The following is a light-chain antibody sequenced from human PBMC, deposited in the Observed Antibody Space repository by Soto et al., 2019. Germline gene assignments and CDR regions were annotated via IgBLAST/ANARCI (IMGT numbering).Light chain of an antibody. Sequence: QSALTQPASVSGSPGQSITISCTGASSDVGGYNYVSWYQQHPGHAPKLILYDVANRPSGVSYRFSGSKSGNTASLTISGLQAEDEADYYCSSYTSRSTLVVFGGGTKLTVL. CDR2: DVA. CDR3: SSYTSRSTLVV. J-gene: IGLJ2*01. V-gene: IGLV2-14*03. CDR1: SSDVGGYNY.